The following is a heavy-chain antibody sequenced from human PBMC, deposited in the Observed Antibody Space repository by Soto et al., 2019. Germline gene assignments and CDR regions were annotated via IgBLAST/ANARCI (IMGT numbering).Heavy chain of an antibody. D-gene: IGHD4-17*01. Sequence: HPGGSLRLSCAASGFTFSSYGMHWVRQAPGKGLEWVAVISYDGSNKYYADSVKGRFTISRDNSKNTLYLQMNSLRAEDAAVYYCARGTYGVFDIWGQGTMVTVSS. CDR1: GFTFSSYG. V-gene: IGHV3-30*03. CDR3: ARGTYGVFDI. J-gene: IGHJ3*02. CDR2: ISYDGSNK.